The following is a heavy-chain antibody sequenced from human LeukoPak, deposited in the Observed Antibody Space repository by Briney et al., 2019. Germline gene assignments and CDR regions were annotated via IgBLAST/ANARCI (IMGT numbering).Heavy chain of an antibody. Sequence: GSSVKVSCKASGGTFSSYAISWVRQAPGQGLEWMGGIIPIFGTANYAQKFQGRVTITADESTSTAYMELSSLRSEDTAVYYCASYEYSNYSSREYYYYYYMDVWGKGTTVTVSS. J-gene: IGHJ6*03. CDR1: GGTFSSYA. CDR3: ASYEYSNYSSREYYYYYYMDV. D-gene: IGHD4-11*01. CDR2: IIPIFGTA. V-gene: IGHV1-69*01.